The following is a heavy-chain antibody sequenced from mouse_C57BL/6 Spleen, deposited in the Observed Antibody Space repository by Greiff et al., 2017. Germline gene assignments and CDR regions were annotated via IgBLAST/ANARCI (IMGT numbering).Heavy chain of an antibody. CDR2: IDPENGDT. D-gene: IGHD1-1*01. CDR3: TTHYYGSSLYYFDY. CDR1: GFNIKDDY. V-gene: IGHV14-4*01. J-gene: IGHJ2*01. Sequence: EVQVVESGAELVRPGASVKLSCTASGFNIKDDYMHWVKQRPEQGLEWIGWIDPENGDTEYASKFQGKATITADTSSNTAYLQLSSLTSEDTAVYYCTTHYYGSSLYYFDYWGQGTTLTVSS.